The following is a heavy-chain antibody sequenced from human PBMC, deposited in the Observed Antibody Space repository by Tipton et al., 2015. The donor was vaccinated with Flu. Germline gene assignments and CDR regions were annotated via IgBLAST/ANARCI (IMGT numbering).Heavy chain of an antibody. CDR1: GGSISSSSYY. Sequence: LRLSCTVSGGSISSSSYYWGWIRQPPGKGLEWIGSISYSGIAYYSPSFKTPVAISMDTSKNQFSLKLYSVPAADTAVYFCASRLVVTGTHYFDYWAQGTLVTVSS. J-gene: IGHJ4*02. CDR2: ISYSGIA. D-gene: IGHD6-19*01. CDR3: ASRLVVTGTHYFDY. V-gene: IGHV4-39*01.